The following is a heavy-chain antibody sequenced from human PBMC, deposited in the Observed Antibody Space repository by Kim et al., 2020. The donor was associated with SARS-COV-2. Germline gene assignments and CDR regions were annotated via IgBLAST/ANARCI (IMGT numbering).Heavy chain of an antibody. Sequence: RYYADTGKGRFTISSDKDKNALYRQMNSLRDEDTAVYYCARGHLKAGPASWGRGTMVTVSS. CDR3: ARGHLKAGPAS. CDR2: R. J-gene: IGHJ3*01. D-gene: IGHD2-2*01. V-gene: IGHV3-48*02.